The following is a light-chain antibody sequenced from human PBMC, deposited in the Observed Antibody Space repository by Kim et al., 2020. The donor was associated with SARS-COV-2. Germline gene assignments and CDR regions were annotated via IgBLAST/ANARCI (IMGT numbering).Light chain of an antibody. Sequence: EIVLTQSPGTLSLSPGERATLSCRASQSVSSSYLAWYQQKPGQAPRLLIYGASSRATGIPDRFSGSGSGTDLTLTISRLEPEDFAVYYCRQYGSSPLSFCGGTKVDIK. CDR2: GAS. J-gene: IGKJ4*01. CDR1: QSVSSSY. V-gene: IGKV3-20*01. CDR3: RQYGSSPLS.